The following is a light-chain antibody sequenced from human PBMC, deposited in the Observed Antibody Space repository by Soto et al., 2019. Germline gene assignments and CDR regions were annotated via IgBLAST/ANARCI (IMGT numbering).Light chain of an antibody. Sequence: QSVLTQPPSVSAAPGQKVTISCSGSSSNIGNNYVSWYQQVPGTAPKLLIYDHDKRPSGIPERFSGSKSGTAATLGITGLQTGDEADYYCGTWDSRLSAVVFGGGTKLTVL. V-gene: IGLV1-51*01. CDR1: SSNIGNNY. J-gene: IGLJ2*01. CDR3: GTWDSRLSAVV. CDR2: DHD.